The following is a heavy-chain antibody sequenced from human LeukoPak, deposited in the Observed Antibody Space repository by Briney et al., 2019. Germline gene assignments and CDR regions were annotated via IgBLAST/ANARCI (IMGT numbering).Heavy chain of an antibody. CDR3: LCCGTLGY. CDR2: ISYDGSNK. CDR1: GFTFSSYA. D-gene: IGHD3-16*01. J-gene: IGHJ4*02. V-gene: IGHV3-30-3*01. Sequence: PGGSLRLSCAASGFTFSSYAMHWVRQAPGKGLEWVAVISYDGSNKYYADSVKGRFTISRDNSKNTLYLQMNSLRTEDTAIYYCLCCGTLGYWGQGTLVTVSS.